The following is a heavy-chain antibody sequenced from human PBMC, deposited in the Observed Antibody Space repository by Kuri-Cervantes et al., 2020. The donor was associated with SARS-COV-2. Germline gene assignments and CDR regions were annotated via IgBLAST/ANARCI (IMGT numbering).Heavy chain of an antibody. J-gene: IGHJ4*02. V-gene: IGHV1-69*05. CDR2: IIPIFGTA. CDR3: ARGPLYSSGWYGLGPLGVPFSIDY. CDR1: GGTFSSYA. Sequence: SVKVSCKASGGTFSSYAISWVRQAPGQGLEWMGGIIPIFGTANYAQKFQGRVTMTRDTSTSTVYMELSSLRSEDTAVHYCARGPLYSSGWYGLGPLGVPFSIDYWGQGTLVTVSS. D-gene: IGHD6-19*01.